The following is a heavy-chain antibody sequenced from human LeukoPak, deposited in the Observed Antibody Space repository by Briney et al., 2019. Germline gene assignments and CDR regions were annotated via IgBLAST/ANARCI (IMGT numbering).Heavy chain of an antibody. CDR3: ARLPAITTYYYYYIDV. CDR2: IYYSGSS. CDR1: GGSISSSSHY. J-gene: IGHJ6*03. Sequence: SETLSLTCAVSGGSISSSSHYWGWIRQAPGKRLERIGTIYYSGSSYYTPSLEGRVTMSVDTSKNEFSLRLSSVTAADTAVYYCARLPAITTYYYYYIDVWGKGTMVTVSS. D-gene: IGHD5-12*01. V-gene: IGHV4-39*01.